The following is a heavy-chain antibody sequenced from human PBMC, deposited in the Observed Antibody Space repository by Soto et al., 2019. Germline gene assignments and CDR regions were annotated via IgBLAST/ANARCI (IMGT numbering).Heavy chain of an antibody. CDR2: INANNGNT. V-gene: IGHV1-8*02. Sequence: ASVKVSCKASGYTFTNYGITWVRQAPGQGLEWMGWINANNGNTDYAQKFQGRVTMTRNTSISTAYMELSSLRSEDTAVYYCARVVVATTGYYYYMDVWGKGTTVTVSS. CDR1: GYTFTNYG. J-gene: IGHJ6*03. D-gene: IGHD2-21*01. CDR3: ARVVVATTGYYYYMDV.